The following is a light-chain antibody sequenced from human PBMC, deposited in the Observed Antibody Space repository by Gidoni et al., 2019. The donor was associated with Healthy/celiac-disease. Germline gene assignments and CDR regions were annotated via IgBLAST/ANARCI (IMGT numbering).Light chain of an antibody. CDR1: SSDVGSYNL. Sequence: QSALTQPASVSGSPGQSITISCTGTSSDVGSYNLVSWYQQHRGNAPKLMIYEGSKRPSGVSNRFAGSKSGNTASLTISGLQAEDEADYYCCSYAGSSTFGFGGGTKLTVL. CDR3: CSYAGSSTFG. J-gene: IGLJ2*01. V-gene: IGLV2-23*03. CDR2: EGS.